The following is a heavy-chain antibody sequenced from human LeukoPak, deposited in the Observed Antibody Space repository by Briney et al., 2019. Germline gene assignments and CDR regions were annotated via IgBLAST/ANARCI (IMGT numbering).Heavy chain of an antibody. V-gene: IGHV3-30*18. CDR1: GFTVSSNY. CDR2: ISYDGSNK. D-gene: IGHD1-26*01. CDR3: AKDMEGATNYFDY. Sequence: GGSLRLSCAASGFTVSSNYMSWVRQAPGKGLEWVAVISYDGSNKYYADSVKGRFTISRDNSKNTLYLQMNSLRAEDTAVYYCAKDMEGATNYFDYWGQGTLVTVSS. J-gene: IGHJ4*02.